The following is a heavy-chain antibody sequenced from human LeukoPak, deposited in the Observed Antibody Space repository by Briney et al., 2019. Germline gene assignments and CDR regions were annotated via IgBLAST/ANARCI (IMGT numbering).Heavy chain of an antibody. CDR2: IYYSGST. Sequence: PSETLSLTCTVSGGSISSYYWSCIRQPPGKGLEWIGYIYYSGSTNYNPSLKSRVTISVDTSKNQFSLKLSSVTAADTAVYYCARGGFYDFWSGYSTGGFDPWGQGTLVTVSS. CDR3: ARGGFYDFWSGYSTGGFDP. V-gene: IGHV4-59*01. D-gene: IGHD3-3*01. J-gene: IGHJ5*02. CDR1: GGSISSYY.